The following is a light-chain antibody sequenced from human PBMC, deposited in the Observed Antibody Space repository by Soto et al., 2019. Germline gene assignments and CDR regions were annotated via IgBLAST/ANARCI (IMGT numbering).Light chain of an antibody. V-gene: IGLV3-1*01. J-gene: IGLJ1*01. CDR1: GLGDKY. CDR2: QDT. Sequence: SYELTQPPSVSVSPGQTASITCSGAGLGDKYACCYQQKPGQSPVLVIYQDTKRPSGIPERFSGSNSGNTATLTISGTQAMAEADYSCHAWDSSIPNTYVFGTGTKLTVL. CDR3: HAWDSSIPNTYV.